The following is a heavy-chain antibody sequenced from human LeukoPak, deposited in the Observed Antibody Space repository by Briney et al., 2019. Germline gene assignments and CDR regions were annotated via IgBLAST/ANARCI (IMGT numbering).Heavy chain of an antibody. CDR2: IIPIFGTA. CDR1: GGTFSSYA. CDR3: ASTPNDSGTFDY. V-gene: IGHV1-69*13. Sequence: GASVTVSCKASGGTFSSYAISWVRQAPGQGLEWMGGIIPIFGTANYAQKFQGRVTITADESTSTAYMELSSLRSEDTAVYYCASTPNDSGTFDYWGQGTLVTVSS. J-gene: IGHJ4*02. D-gene: IGHD5-12*01.